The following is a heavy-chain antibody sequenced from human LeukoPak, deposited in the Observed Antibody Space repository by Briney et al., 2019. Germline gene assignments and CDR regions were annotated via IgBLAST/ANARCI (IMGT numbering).Heavy chain of an antibody. J-gene: IGHJ4*02. CDR2: MYYSGST. CDR1: GGSFSGYY. D-gene: IGHD3-22*01. CDR3: ARFGYYYDSSGYYYEGSFDY. Sequence: SETLSLTCAVYGGSFSGYYWSWIRQHPGRGLEWIGFMYYSGSTFYNPSLKSRVSISVDTSKNQFSPKLSSVTAADTAVYYCARFGYYYDSSGYYYEGSFDYWGQGTLVTVSS. V-gene: IGHV4-31*11.